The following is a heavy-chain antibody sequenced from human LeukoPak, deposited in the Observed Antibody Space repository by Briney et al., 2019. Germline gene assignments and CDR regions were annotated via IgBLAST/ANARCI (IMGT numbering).Heavy chain of an antibody. CDR1: GFTFSTSF. CDR2: ISDSGGST. V-gene: IGHV3-64D*09. D-gene: IGHD2-15*01. CDR3: VRGYSFGPYGMDV. Sequence: PGGSLRLSCAASGFTFSTSFMNWVRQAPGKGLEYVSAISDSGGSTYYADSVKGRFTISRDNSKNTLYLQMSSLRAEDTAVYFCVRGYSFGPYGMDVWGQGTTVTVSS. J-gene: IGHJ6*02.